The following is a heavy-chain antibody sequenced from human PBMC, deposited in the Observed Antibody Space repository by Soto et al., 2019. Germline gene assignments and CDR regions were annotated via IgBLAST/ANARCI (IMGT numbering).Heavy chain of an antibody. J-gene: IGHJ6*02. CDR2: IIPILGTA. CDR3: AREAGGSYSGYYGMDV. D-gene: IGHD1-26*01. Sequence: SVKVSCKASGGTFSSYAIRWVRQAPGQGLEWMGGIIPILGTANYAQKFQGRVTITADESTSTAYMELSSLRSEDTAVYYCAREAGGSYSGYYGMDVWGQGTTVTVSS. CDR1: GGTFSSYA. V-gene: IGHV1-69*13.